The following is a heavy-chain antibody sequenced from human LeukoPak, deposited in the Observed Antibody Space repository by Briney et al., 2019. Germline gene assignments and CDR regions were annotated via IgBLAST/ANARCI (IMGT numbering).Heavy chain of an antibody. Sequence: ASVKVSCKASGYTFTGYYINWVRQAPGQGLEWMGWINPSSDGTNYAQKFQGRVTMTRDTSISTAYTELSRLRSDDTAVYYCARVYRSGSIYGQGYFDNWGQGTLATVSS. CDR1: GYTFTGYY. V-gene: IGHV1-2*02. D-gene: IGHD5-18*01. CDR3: ARVYRSGSIYGQGYFDN. CDR2: INPSSDGT. J-gene: IGHJ4*02.